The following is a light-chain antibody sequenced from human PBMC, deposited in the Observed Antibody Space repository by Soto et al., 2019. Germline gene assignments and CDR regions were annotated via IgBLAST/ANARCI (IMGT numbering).Light chain of an antibody. CDR2: GAS. J-gene: IGKJ4*01. CDR1: QSVSSSY. CDR3: QQYNNWPLT. Sequence: EIVLTQSPGTLSLSPGERATLSCRASQSVSSSYLAWYQQKLGQAPRLLIYGASSRATGIPDRFSGSGSGTDFTLTISRLEPEDFAVYYCQQYNNWPLTFGGGTKVDI. V-gene: IGKV3-20*01.